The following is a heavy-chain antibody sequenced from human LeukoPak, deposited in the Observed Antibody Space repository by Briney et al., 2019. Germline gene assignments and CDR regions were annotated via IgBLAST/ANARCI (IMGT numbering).Heavy chain of an antibody. V-gene: IGHV4-61*02. CDR2: IYTSGCT. Sequence: SETLSLTCTVSGGSISSGSYYWSWIRQPAGKGLEWIGRIYTSGCTNYNPSLKSRVTISVDTSKNQFSLKLSSVTAADTAVYYCARDWYSGSYYFDYWGQGTLVTVSS. CDR3: ARDWYSGSYYFDY. J-gene: IGHJ4*02. D-gene: IGHD1-26*01. CDR1: GGSISSGSYY.